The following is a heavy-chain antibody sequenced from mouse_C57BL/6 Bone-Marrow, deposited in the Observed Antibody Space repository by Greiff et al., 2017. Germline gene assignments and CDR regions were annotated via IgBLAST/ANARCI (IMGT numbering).Heavy chain of an antibody. V-gene: IGHV1-74*01. CDR3: AIPCSYYYGSSYFDY. Sequence: QVHVKQPGAELVKPGASVKVSCKASGYTFTSYWMHWVKQRPGQGLEWIGRIHPSDSDTNYNQKFKGKATLTVDKSSSTAYMQLSSLTSEDSAVYYCAIPCSYYYGSSYFDYWGQGTTLTVSS. CDR2: IHPSDSDT. D-gene: IGHD1-1*01. CDR1: GYTFTSYW. J-gene: IGHJ2*01.